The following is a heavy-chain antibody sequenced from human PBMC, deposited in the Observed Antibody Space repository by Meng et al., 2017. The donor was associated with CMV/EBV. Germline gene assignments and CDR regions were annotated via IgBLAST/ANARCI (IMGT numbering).Heavy chain of an antibody. CDR1: GFSLSTSGVG. Sequence: SGPTLVKPTQTLTLTCTFSGFSLSTSGVGVGWIRQPPGKALGWLALIYWNDDKRYSPSLKSRLTITKDTSKNQVVLTMTNMDPVDTATYYCAHTYSSSSLFDYWGQGTLVTVSS. V-gene: IGHV2-5*01. CDR3: AHTYSSSSLFDY. CDR2: IYWNDDK. D-gene: IGHD6-6*01. J-gene: IGHJ4*02.